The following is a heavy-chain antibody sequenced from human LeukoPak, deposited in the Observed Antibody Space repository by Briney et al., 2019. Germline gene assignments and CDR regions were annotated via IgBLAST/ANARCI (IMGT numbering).Heavy chain of an antibody. D-gene: IGHD3-10*01. V-gene: IGHV1-2*02. J-gene: IGHJ4*02. CDR3: ARDPTYYYGSGSYFDY. Sequence: ASVKVSCKASGYTFTGYYMHWVRQAPGQGLEWMGWINPNSGGTNYAQKFQGRVTMTRDTSISTAYMELSRLRSDGTAVYYCARDPTYYYGSGSYFDYWGQGTLVTVSS. CDR1: GYTFTGYY. CDR2: INPNSGGT.